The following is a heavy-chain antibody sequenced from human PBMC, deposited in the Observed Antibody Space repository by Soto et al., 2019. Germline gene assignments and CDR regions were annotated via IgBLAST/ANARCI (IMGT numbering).Heavy chain of an antibody. Sequence: PSETLSLTCTVSGASISGYYCSWSRRSAGKGLEWIGRIYATGTTDYNPSLKSRVMMSVDTSKKQFSLKLRSVTAADTAVYYCVRDGTKTLRDWFDPWGQGISVPVSS. J-gene: IGHJ5*02. CDR1: GASISGYY. CDR2: IYATGTT. D-gene: IGHD1-1*01. V-gene: IGHV4-4*07. CDR3: VRDGTKTLRDWFDP.